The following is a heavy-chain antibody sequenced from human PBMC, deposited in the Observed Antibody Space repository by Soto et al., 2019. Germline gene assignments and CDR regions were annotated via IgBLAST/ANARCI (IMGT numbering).Heavy chain of an antibody. CDR2: IYPGDSDT. V-gene: IGHV5-51*01. D-gene: IGHD1-7*01. Sequence: PGESLKISCKGSGYSFTSYWIGWVRQMPGKGLEWMGIIYPGDSDTRYSPSFQGQVTISADKSISTAYLQMTSLRADDTAVYYCAKDRRAGGNYGFYSDFWGQGALVTVSS. CDR1: GYSFTSYW. CDR3: AKDRRAGGNYGFYSDF. J-gene: IGHJ4*02.